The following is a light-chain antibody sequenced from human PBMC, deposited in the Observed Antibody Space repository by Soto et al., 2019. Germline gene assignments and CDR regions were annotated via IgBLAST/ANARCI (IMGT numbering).Light chain of an antibody. CDR1: SSDVGGYNY. CDR3: SSYTSGSSPWV. CDR2: EVS. V-gene: IGLV2-14*01. Sequence: QSVLTQPASVSGSPGQSITISCTGSSSDVGGYNYVSWYQQHPGKAPKLMIYEVSNRPSGVSNRFSGSKSGNTASLSISGLQAEDEADYFCSSYTSGSSPWVFGTGTKVTVL. J-gene: IGLJ1*01.